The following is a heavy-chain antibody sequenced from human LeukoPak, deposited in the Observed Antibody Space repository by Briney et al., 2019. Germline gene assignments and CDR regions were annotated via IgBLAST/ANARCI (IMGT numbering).Heavy chain of an antibody. CDR2: ISGSGGST. CDR3: AKDLTAMGTGYFDY. V-gene: IGHV3-23*01. Sequence: AGGSLRLSCAASGFTFSSYAMSWVHQAPGKGLEWVSAISGSGGSTYYADSVKGRFTISRDNSKNTLYLQMNSLRAEDTAVYYCAKDLTAMGTGYFDYWGQGTLVTVSS. J-gene: IGHJ4*02. CDR1: GFTFSSYA. D-gene: IGHD5-18*01.